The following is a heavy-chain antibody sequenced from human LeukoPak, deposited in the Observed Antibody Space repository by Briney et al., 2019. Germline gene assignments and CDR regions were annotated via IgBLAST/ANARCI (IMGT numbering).Heavy chain of an antibody. CDR1: GGSFSGYY. CDR2: INHSGST. Sequence: PSETLSLTCAVYGGSFSGYYWSWIRQPPGKGLEWIGEINHSGSTNYNPSLKSRVTISVDTSKNKFSLKLSSVTAADTAVYYCARGRQAVAYFDYWGQGTLVTVSS. D-gene: IGHD6-19*01. CDR3: ARGRQAVAYFDY. J-gene: IGHJ4*02. V-gene: IGHV4-34*01.